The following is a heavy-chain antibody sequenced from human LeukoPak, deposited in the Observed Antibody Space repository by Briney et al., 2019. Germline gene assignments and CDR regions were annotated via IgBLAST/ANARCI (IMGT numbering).Heavy chain of an antibody. CDR3: ARVRGPDIVLMVYAMTRVFDY. Sequence: KSSETLSLTCTVSGGSISSYYWSWIRQPPGKGLEWIGEINHSGSTNYNPSLKSRVTISVDTSKNQFSLKLSSVTAADTAVYYCARVRGPDIVLMVYAMTRVFDYWGQGTLVTVSS. CDR2: INHSGST. J-gene: IGHJ4*02. CDR1: GGSISSYY. V-gene: IGHV4-34*01. D-gene: IGHD2-8*01.